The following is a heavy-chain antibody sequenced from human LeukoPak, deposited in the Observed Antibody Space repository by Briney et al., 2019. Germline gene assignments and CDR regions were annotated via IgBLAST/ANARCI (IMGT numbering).Heavy chain of an antibody. CDR1: GFTFSDYW. V-gene: IGHV3-7*01. Sequence: PGGSLRLSCAASGFTFSDYWMSWVRQAPGKGLEWVANIKGDGSEKYYVDSVKDRFTISRDNAKNSLFLQMDSLRAEDTAVYYCARPKTYYYDSSDAFDIWGQGTMVTVSS. J-gene: IGHJ3*02. D-gene: IGHD3-22*01. CDR2: IKGDGSEK. CDR3: ARPKTYYYDSSDAFDI.